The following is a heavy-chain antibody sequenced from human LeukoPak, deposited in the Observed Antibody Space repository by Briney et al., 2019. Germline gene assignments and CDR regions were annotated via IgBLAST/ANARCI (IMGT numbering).Heavy chain of an antibody. Sequence: SETLSLTCAVYGGSFSGYYWSWIRQSPGKGLEWIGEIDHSGSTNYNPYLQSRVTISLDTSMNQFSLKLSSVTAADTAVYYCARAPYLSSGSWGQGILVAVSS. J-gene: IGHJ3*01. CDR2: IDHSGST. D-gene: IGHD3-22*01. CDR1: GGSFSGYY. CDR3: ARAPYLSSGS. V-gene: IGHV4-34*01.